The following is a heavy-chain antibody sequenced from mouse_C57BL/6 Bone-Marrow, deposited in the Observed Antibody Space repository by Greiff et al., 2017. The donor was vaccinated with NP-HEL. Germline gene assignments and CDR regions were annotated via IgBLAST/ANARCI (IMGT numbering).Heavy chain of an antibody. Sequence: EVQLQQSGPELVKPGASVKIPCKASGYTFTDYNMDWVKQSHGKSLEWIGDINPNNGGTIYNQKFKGKATLTVDKSSSTAYMELRSLTSEDTAVYYCARRLTVVATNWYFDVWGTGTTVTVSS. V-gene: IGHV1-18*01. CDR1: GYTFTDYN. J-gene: IGHJ1*03. CDR3: ARRLTVVATNWYFDV. D-gene: IGHD1-1*01. CDR2: INPNNGGT.